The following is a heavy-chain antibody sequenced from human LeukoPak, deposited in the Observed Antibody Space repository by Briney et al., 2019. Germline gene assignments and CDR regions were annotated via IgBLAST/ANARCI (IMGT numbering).Heavy chain of an antibody. D-gene: IGHD1-26*01. Sequence: SVKVSCKASGFTFTSSAVQWVRQARGQRLEWIGWIVVGSGNTNYAQKFQERVTITRDMSTSTAYMELSSLRSEDTAAYYCAGHGVGAMTPAETLDYWGQGTLVTVSS. CDR3: AGHGVGAMTPAETLDY. CDR2: IVVGSGNT. CDR1: GFTFTSSA. V-gene: IGHV1-58*01. J-gene: IGHJ4*02.